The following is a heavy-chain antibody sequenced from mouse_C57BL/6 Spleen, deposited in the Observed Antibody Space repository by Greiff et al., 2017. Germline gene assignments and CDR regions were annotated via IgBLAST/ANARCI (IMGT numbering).Heavy chain of an antibody. CDR1: GYSFTGYF. CDR3: ANPHDYDEGFAY. J-gene: IGHJ3*01. CDR2: INPYNGDT. V-gene: IGHV1-20*01. D-gene: IGHD2-4*01. Sequence: EVKLVESGPELVKPGDSVKISCKASGYSFTGYFMNWVMQSHGKSLEWIGRINPYNGDTFYNQKFKGKATLTVDKSSSTAHMELRSLTSEDSAVYYCANPHDYDEGFAYWGQGTLVTVSA.